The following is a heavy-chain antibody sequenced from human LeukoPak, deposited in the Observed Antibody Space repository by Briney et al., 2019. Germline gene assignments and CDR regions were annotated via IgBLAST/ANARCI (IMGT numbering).Heavy chain of an antibody. CDR1: GYSISSGYY. V-gene: IGHV4-38-2*02. D-gene: IGHD3-16*02. CDR2: IYHSGST. CDR3: ARDFLDMITFGGVIVFDAFDI. J-gene: IGHJ3*02. Sequence: SETLSLTCTVSGYSISSGYYWGWIRPPPGKGLEWIGSIYHSGSTYYNPSLKSRVTISVDTSKNQFSLRLSSVTAADTAVYYCARDFLDMITFGGVIVFDAFDIWGQGTMVTVSS.